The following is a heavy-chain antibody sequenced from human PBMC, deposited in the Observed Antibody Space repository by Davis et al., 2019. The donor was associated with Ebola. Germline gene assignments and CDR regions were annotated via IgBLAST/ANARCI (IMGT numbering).Heavy chain of an antibody. CDR3: AGYSGGYYWWFDP. Sequence: GSLRLSCKGSGYSFTSYWISWVRQLPGKGLEWMWRIDPSDSYTNYSPSFQGHVTISADKSISTAYLQWSSLKASDTAMYYCAGYSGGYYWWFDPWGQGTLVTVSS. CDR2: IDPSDSYT. V-gene: IGHV5-10-1*01. CDR1: GYSFTSYW. D-gene: IGHD1-26*01. J-gene: IGHJ5*02.